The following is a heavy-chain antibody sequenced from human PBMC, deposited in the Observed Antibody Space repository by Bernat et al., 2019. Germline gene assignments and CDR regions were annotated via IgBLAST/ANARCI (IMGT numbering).Heavy chain of an antibody. CDR2: INHSGST. Sequence: QVQLQQWGAGLLKPSETLSLTCAVYGGSFSGYYWSWIRQPPGKGLEWIGEINHSGSTNYNPSLKSRVTISVDTSKNQFSLELSSVTAADTAVYYCARGKVAARPGQWGYWGQGTLVTVSS. CDR1: GGSFSGYY. D-gene: IGHD6-6*01. J-gene: IGHJ4*02. V-gene: IGHV4-34*01. CDR3: ARGKVAARPGQWGY.